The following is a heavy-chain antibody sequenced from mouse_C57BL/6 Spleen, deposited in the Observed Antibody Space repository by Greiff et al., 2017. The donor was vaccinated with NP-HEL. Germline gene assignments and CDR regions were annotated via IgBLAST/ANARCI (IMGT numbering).Heavy chain of an antibody. V-gene: IGHV5-12*01. CDR2: ISNGGGST. CDR3: ARGGISPSLYAMDY. Sequence: EVMLVESGGGLVQPGGSLKLSCAASGFTFSDYYMYWVRQTPEKRLEWVAYISNGGGSTYYPDTVKGRFTISRDNAKNTLYLQMSRLKSEDTAMYYCARGGISPSLYAMDYWGQGTSVTVSS. CDR1: GFTFSDYY. D-gene: IGHD6-1*01. J-gene: IGHJ4*01.